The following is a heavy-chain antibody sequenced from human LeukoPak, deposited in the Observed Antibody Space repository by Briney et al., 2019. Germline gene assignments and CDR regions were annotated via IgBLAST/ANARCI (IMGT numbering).Heavy chain of an antibody. V-gene: IGHV1-24*01. D-gene: IGHD3/OR15-3a*01. CDR1: ENRLTQLP. CDR2: FRPENDVP. Sequence: ASVRVSCKLSENRLTQLPMHWVRQAPGEGLEWVGGFRPENDVPIYAQKFQGRVAMTTDISTDTAYMELRSLKSDDTAVYFCATLLDSFWSGHSVPPEDYWGQGTLVTVSS. J-gene: IGHJ4*02. CDR3: ATLLDSFWSGHSVPPEDY.